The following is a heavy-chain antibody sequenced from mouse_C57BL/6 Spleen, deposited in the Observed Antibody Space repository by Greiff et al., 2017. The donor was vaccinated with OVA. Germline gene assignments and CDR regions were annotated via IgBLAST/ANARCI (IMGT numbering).Heavy chain of an antibody. J-gene: IGHJ4*01. CDR3: ARDYYGSSPYYAMDY. Sequence: QVQLKESGAELARPGASVKLSCKASGYTFTSSGISWVKQRTGQGLEWIGEIYPRSGNTYYNEKFKGKATLTADKSSSTAYMELRSLTSEDSAVYFCARDYYGSSPYYAMDYWGKGTSVTVSS. CDR2: IYPRSGNT. V-gene: IGHV1-81*01. CDR1: GYTFTSSG. D-gene: IGHD1-1*01.